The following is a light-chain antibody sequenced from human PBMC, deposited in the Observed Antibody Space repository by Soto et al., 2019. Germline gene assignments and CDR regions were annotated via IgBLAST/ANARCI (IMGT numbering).Light chain of an antibody. J-gene: IGKJ1*01. CDR2: AAS. CDR1: ESIDNW. V-gene: IGKV1-5*01. CDR3: QQYHTDWT. Sequence: DIQMTQSPSTLSATVGDTVTITCRASESIDNWLAWYQQKPGKAPKLLIFAASTLVRGVPSRFSGRGSGTEFTLTISSLQADDYATFYCQQYHTDWTFGQGTKVDNK.